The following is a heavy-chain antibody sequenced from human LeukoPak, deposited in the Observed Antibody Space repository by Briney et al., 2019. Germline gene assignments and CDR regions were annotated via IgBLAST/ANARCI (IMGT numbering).Heavy chain of an antibody. V-gene: IGHV1-2*02. CDR1: GYTFTGYY. CDR3: AREDIVVVVARMDV. Sequence: ASVKVSCNASGYTFTGYYMHWVRQAPGQGLEWMGWINPNSGGTNYAQKFQGRVTMTRDTSTSTAYMELSRLRSDDTAVYYCAREDIVVVVARMDVWGQGTTVTVSS. J-gene: IGHJ6*02. CDR2: INPNSGGT. D-gene: IGHD2-15*01.